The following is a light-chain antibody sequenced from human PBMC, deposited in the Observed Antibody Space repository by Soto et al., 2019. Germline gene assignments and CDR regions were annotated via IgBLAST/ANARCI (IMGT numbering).Light chain of an antibody. CDR2: GES. Sequence: EIVMTQSPATLSVSPGERATLSCRASQSVSSNLAWYQQKPGQAPRLLIYGESTRDTGIPDRFSGSGSGTEFPLTISSLQSEDFAVYYCQQYNNWPPWTFGQGPKVEIK. V-gene: IGKV3-15*01. J-gene: IGKJ1*01. CDR3: QQYNNWPPWT. CDR1: QSVSSN.